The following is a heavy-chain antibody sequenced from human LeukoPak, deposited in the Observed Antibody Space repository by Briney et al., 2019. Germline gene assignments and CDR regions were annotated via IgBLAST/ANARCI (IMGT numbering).Heavy chain of an antibody. V-gene: IGHV3-53*01. CDR1: GFTVSSNY. Sequence: PGGSLRLSCAASGFTVSSNYMNWVRQAPGQGQEWVSAIYIGGTTYYADSVKGRFTISRDNSKNTLYLQMNSLRAEDTAVYYCARGDGYNFYDYWGQGTQVTVSS. J-gene: IGHJ4*02. CDR3: ARGDGYNFYDY. CDR2: IYIGGTT. D-gene: IGHD5-24*01.